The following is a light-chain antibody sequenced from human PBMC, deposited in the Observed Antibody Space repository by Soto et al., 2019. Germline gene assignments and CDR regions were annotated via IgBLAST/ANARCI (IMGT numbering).Light chain of an antibody. V-gene: IGKV4-1*01. CDR1: QSVLYSSNNKNY. Sequence: DIVLTQSPDSLAVSLGERATINCKSSQSVLYSSNNKNYLAWYQQKPGQPPKLLIYWASTRESGVPDRFSGSGSGTDFTLTTSSLQAEDVAVYYCQQYYSTPITFGQGTRLE. CDR2: WAS. CDR3: QQYYSTPIT. J-gene: IGKJ5*01.